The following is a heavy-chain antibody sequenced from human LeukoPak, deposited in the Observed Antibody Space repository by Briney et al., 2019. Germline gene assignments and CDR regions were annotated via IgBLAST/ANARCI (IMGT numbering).Heavy chain of an antibody. J-gene: IGHJ4*02. V-gene: IGHV1-24*01. CDR2: FDPEDGET. Sequence: ASVKVSCXVSGYTLTELSMHWVRQAPGKGLEWMGGFDPEDGETIYAQKFQGRVTMTEDTSTDTAYMELSSLRSEDTAVYYCATVYLRWELLRGFDYWGQGTLVTVSS. CDR1: GYTLTELS. CDR3: ATVYLRWELLRGFDY. D-gene: IGHD1-26*01.